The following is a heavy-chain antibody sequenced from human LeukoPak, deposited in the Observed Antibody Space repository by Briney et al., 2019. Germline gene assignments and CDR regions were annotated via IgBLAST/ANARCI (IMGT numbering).Heavy chain of an antibody. CDR2: IKEDESAK. J-gene: IGHJ4*02. D-gene: IGHD1-26*01. CDR1: GFTFRSYW. Sequence: PGGSLRLSCAASGFTFRSYWMAWVRQAPGKGLEWVANIKEDESAKHQADSVKGRFTISRDNAQNSVYLQMSSLRGEDTAVYYCARDVGGSLVYWGRETLVTVSS. V-gene: IGHV3-7*01. CDR3: ARDVGGSLVY.